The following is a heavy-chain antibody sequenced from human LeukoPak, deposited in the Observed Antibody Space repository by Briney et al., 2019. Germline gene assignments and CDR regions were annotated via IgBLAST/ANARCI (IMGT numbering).Heavy chain of an antibody. Sequence: GGSLRLSCATSGFTFSNNWMHWVRQAPGKGLVWVSRIKDDGSSTSYADSVKGRFTISRDNAKNTLFLQMNSLRAEDTAVYYCVRDGVGAPPFDYWGQGALVIVSS. V-gene: IGHV3-74*01. CDR2: IKDDGSST. CDR3: VRDGVGAPPFDY. D-gene: IGHD1-26*01. CDR1: GFTFSNNW. J-gene: IGHJ4*02.